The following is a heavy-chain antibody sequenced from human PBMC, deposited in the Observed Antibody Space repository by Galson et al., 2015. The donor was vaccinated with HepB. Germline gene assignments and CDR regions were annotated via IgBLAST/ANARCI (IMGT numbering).Heavy chain of an antibody. J-gene: IGHJ4*02. CDR1: HGSINNYY. CDR2: IYYNGDT. V-gene: IGHV4-59*08. CDR3: ARHPGRGSVGYAFDL. Sequence: SETLSLTCSVSHGSINNYYWSWIRQFPGNRLEWIGYIYYNGDTTYNPSLGYRVGMSVDTSVNQVSLWLTSVTAADTAVYYCARHPGRGSVGYAFDLWGQGTLVTVSA. D-gene: IGHD5-12*01.